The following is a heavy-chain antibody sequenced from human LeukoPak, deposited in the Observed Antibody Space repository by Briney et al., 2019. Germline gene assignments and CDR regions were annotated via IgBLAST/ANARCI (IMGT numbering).Heavy chain of an antibody. CDR1: GGSISSSGYY. V-gene: IGHV4-39*07. CDR3: ARGSDYYDSSGLGY. Sequence: SETLSLTCTVPGGSISSSGYYWGWIRQPPGKGLEWIGSVHYSGSIYYNPSLNSRVTISIDTSKNQFSLKLSFVTAADTAVYYCARGSDYYDSSGLGYWGQGTLVTVSS. D-gene: IGHD3-22*01. J-gene: IGHJ4*02. CDR2: VHYSGSI.